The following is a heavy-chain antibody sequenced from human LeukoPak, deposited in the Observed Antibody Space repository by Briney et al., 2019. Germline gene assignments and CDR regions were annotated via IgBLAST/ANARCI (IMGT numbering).Heavy chain of an antibody. J-gene: IGHJ4*02. CDR3: ARGGPSYYGSGSPFDY. V-gene: IGHV4-59*01. CDR2: IYYSGST. Sequence: SETLSLTCTVSGGSISTYYWSWIRQPPRKGLEWIGFIYYSGSTNYNPSLKSRLSISVDTSKKQFSLKLSSVTAADTAVYYCARGGPSYYGSGSPFDYWGQGTLVTISS. CDR1: GGSISTYY. D-gene: IGHD3-10*01.